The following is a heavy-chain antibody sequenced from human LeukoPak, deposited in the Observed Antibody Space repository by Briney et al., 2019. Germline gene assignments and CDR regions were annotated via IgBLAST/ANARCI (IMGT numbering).Heavy chain of an antibody. D-gene: IGHD7-27*01. CDR1: GFNFNDYA. CDR3: AKATGDWYFDL. CDR2: ISWNSGSK. Sequence: GGSLRLSCAAYGFNFNDYAMHWVRHAPGKGLEWVSGISWNSGSKGYADSVKGRFTISRDNDKKSLYLQMSSLRPEDTALYYCAKATGDWYFDLWGRGTLVSVSS. J-gene: IGHJ2*01. V-gene: IGHV3-9*01.